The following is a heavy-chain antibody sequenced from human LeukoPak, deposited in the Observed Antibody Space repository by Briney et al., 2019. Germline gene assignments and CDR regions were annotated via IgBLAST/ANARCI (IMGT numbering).Heavy chain of an antibody. CDR2: IYPGDSDT. CDR3: ARTYYYDSSGLITFDY. Sequence: GESLKISCKGSGCSFTSYWIGWVRQMPGKGLEWMGIIYPGDSDTRYSPSFQGQVTISADKSISTAYLQWSSLKASDTAMYYCARTYYYDSSGLITFDYWGQGTLVTVSS. CDR1: GCSFTSYW. V-gene: IGHV5-51*01. J-gene: IGHJ4*02. D-gene: IGHD3-22*01.